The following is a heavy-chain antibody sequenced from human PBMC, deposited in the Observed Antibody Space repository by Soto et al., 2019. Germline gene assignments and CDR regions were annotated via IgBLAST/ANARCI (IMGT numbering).Heavy chain of an antibody. CDR3: ARDIMGTNWFDP. CDR1: GGSISSYY. CDR2: IYYSGST. Sequence: SETLSLTCTVSGGSISSYYWSWIRQPPGKGLEWIGYIYYSGSTNYNPSLKSRVTISGDTSKNQFSLKLSSVTAADTAVYYCARDIMGTNWFDPWGQGTLVTVSS. V-gene: IGHV4-59*01. D-gene: IGHD3-16*01. J-gene: IGHJ5*02.